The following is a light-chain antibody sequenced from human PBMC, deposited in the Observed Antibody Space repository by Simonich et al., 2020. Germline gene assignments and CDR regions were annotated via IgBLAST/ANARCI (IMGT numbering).Light chain of an antibody. Sequence: EIVLTQSPATLSLSPGERATLPCRASQSVSSYLAWYQQKPGQAPRLLIYGASTRAPGIPARFSGSGSGTEFTLTISSMQSEDFAVYYCQQYNNWPITFGQGTRLEIK. CDR3: QQYNNWPIT. V-gene: IGKV3-15*01. CDR1: QSVSSY. CDR2: GAS. J-gene: IGKJ5*01.